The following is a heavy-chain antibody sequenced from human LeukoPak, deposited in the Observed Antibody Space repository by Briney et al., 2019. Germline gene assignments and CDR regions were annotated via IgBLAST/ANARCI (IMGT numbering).Heavy chain of an antibody. D-gene: IGHD6-13*01. CDR1: GFTFSSYW. J-gene: IGHJ4*02. V-gene: IGHV3-7*05. CDR2: IKQDGSEE. Sequence: PGGSLRLSCAASGFTFSSYWMTWVRQAPGKGLEWVAKIKQDGSEEYYVDSAEGRFTISRDNAKNSLYLQMNSLGAEDTAVYYCARRGTSSSWAHFDYWGQGTLVTVSS. CDR3: ARRGTSSSWAHFDY.